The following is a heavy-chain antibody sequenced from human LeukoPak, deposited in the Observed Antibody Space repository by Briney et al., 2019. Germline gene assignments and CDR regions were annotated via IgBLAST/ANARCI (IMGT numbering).Heavy chain of an antibody. Sequence: PSETLSLTCTVSDYSISSGYFWTWIRQPPGKGLEWIGSIFHTGSSYYNPSLKNPVAISVDTSKNQFSLELSSVTAADTAVYYCARDLGLTISDNWFDPWGQGTLVTVSS. CDR2: IFHTGSS. CDR3: ARDLGLTISDNWFDP. D-gene: IGHD3-3*01. CDR1: DYSISSGYF. V-gene: IGHV4-38-2*02. J-gene: IGHJ5*02.